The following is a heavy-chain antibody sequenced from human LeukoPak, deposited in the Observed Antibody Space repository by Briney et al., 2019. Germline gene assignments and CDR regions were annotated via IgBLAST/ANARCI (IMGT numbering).Heavy chain of an antibody. D-gene: IGHD3-16*01. CDR3: ARALLGVGYYYYGMDV. V-gene: IGHV4-34*01. Sequence: SETLSLTCAVYGGSFSGYYWSRIRQPPGKGLEWIGEINHSGSTNYNPSLKSRVTISVDTSKNQFSLKLSSVTAADTAVYYCARALLGVGYYYYGMDVWGQGTTVTVSS. CDR2: INHSGST. CDR1: GGSFSGYY. J-gene: IGHJ6*02.